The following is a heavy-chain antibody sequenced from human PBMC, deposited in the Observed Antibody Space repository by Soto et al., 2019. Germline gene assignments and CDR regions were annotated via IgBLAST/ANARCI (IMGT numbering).Heavy chain of an antibody. CDR2: TYYRSKWYN. V-gene: IGHV6-1*01. CDR3: ARARGPPYSSAPFDY. CDR1: GDSVSSNSAA. D-gene: IGHD6-19*01. Sequence: SQTLSLTCVISGDSVSSNSAAWNWIRQSPSRGLEWLGRTYYRSKWYNDYAVSVKSRITINPDTSKNQFSLQLNSVTPEDTAVYYCARARGPPYSSAPFDYWGQGTLVTVSS. J-gene: IGHJ4*02.